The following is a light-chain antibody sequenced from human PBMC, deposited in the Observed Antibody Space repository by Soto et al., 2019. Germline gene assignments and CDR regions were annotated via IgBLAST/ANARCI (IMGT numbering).Light chain of an antibody. J-gene: IGKJ1*01. Sequence: EIVMTQSPASLSVSPGERATLSCRASQSVSSNLAWYKQKPGQAPRLLIHGASARATGIPDRFSGSESGTEFTFTISSLQSEDVAVYYCQQYNNWMWTFGQGTKVDIK. CDR3: QQYNNWMWT. CDR1: QSVSSN. V-gene: IGKV3-15*01. CDR2: GAS.